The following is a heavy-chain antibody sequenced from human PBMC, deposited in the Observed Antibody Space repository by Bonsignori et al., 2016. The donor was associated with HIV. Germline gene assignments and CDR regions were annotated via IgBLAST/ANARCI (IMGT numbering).Heavy chain of an antibody. V-gene: IGHV3-53*01. J-gene: IGHJ5*02. CDR3: TRDLKYYDSNGYPFP. D-gene: IGHD3-22*01. CDR2: IYSGDTT. Sequence: WIRQPPGKGLEWVSIIYSGDTTYYADSVQGRFIISRDNPKNTVYLQMNSLRAEDTAVYYCTRDLKYYDSNGYPFPWGQGTLVTVSS.